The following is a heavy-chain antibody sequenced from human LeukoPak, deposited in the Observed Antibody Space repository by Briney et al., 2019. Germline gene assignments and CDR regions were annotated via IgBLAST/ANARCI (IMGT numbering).Heavy chain of an antibody. V-gene: IGHV3-23*01. D-gene: IGHD3-10*01. J-gene: IGHJ5*02. CDR2: IIVSGAT. Sequence: GGSLRLSCAASGFTFSSFSMTWVRQAPGKGLEWVSSIIVSGATYYADSVKGRFTISRDNSKNTLYLQMNSLRAEDTAVYYCAGSWFDPWGQGTLVTVSS. CDR3: AGSWFDP. CDR1: GFTFSSFS.